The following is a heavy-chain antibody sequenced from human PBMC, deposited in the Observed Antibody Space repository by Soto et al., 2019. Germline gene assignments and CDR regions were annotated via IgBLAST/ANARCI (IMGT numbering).Heavy chain of an antibody. V-gene: IGHV3-48*03. CDR1: GFTFSSYE. CDR3: ARGREDFWSGLWDWFDP. Sequence: EVQLVESGGGLVQPGGSLRLSCAASGFTFSSYEMNWVRQAPGKGLERVSYISSSGSTIYYADSVKGRFTISRDNAKNSLYLQMISVRAEDTAVYYCARGREDFWSGLWDWFDPWGQGTLVTVSA. J-gene: IGHJ5*02. D-gene: IGHD3-3*01. CDR2: ISSSGSTI.